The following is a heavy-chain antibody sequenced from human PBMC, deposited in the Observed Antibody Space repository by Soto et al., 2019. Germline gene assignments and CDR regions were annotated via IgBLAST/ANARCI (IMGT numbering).Heavy chain of an antibody. CDR1: GYTFTSYY. Sequence: ASVKVSCKASGYTFTSYYMHWVRQAPGQGLEWMGIINPSGGSTSYAQKFQGRVTMTRGTSTSTVYMELSSLRSEDTAVYYCAREVRLAEWFRGMDVWGQGTTGTVSS. D-gene: IGHD3-3*01. V-gene: IGHV1-46*01. J-gene: IGHJ6*02. CDR3: AREVRLAEWFRGMDV. CDR2: INPSGGST.